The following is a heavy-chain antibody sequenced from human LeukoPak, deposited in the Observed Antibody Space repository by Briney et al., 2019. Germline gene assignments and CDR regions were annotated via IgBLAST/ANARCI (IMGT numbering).Heavy chain of an antibody. V-gene: IGHV1-18*04. CDR3: ARSHNVYFGY. D-gene: IGHD5-24*01. CDR2: ISTSTGDT. J-gene: IGHJ4*02. Sequence: ASVKVSCKPSGYIFTTYNLHWVRQAPGQGLEWMGWISTSTGDTDYARNLRGRVTMSTDASTGTAYMELRRLRSDDTAVYYCARSHNVYFGYWGQGTLLTVTT. CDR1: GYIFTTYN.